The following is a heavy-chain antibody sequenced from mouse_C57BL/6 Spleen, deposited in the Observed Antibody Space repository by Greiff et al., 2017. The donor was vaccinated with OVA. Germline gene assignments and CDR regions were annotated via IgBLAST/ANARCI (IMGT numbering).Heavy chain of an antibody. J-gene: IGHJ2*01. Sequence: EVQRVESGAELVRPGASVKLSCTASGFNIKDDYMHWVKQRPEQGLEWIGWIDPENGDTEYASKFQGKATIPADTSSNTAYLQLSSLTSEDTAVYYGTAHYYGSSYDFDYWGQGTTLTVSS. CDR2: IDPENGDT. V-gene: IGHV14-4*01. D-gene: IGHD1-1*01. CDR3: TAHYYGSSYDFDY. CDR1: GFNIKDDY.